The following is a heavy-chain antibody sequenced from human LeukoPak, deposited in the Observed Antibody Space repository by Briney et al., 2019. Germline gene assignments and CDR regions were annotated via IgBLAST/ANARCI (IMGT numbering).Heavy chain of an antibody. CDR2: ISAYNGNT. CDR1: GYTFTSYG. J-gene: IGHJ4*02. V-gene: IGHV1-18*01. Sequence: ASVKVSCKASGYTFTSYGISWVRQAPGQGREWMGWISAYNGNTNYAQKLQGRVTMTTDTSTSTAYMELRSLRSDDTAVYYCARGRGITFGGVIVNLYFDYWGQGTLVTVSS. CDR3: ARGRGITFGGVIVNLYFDY. D-gene: IGHD3-16*02.